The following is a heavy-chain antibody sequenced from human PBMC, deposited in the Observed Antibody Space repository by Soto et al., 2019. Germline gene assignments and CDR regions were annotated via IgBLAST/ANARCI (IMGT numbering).Heavy chain of an antibody. CDR3: ATGLERDYYYHYGMDV. J-gene: IGHJ6*02. Sequence: ASVKVSCKVSGYTLTELSMHWVRQAPGKGLEWMGGFDPEDGETIYAQKFQGRVTMTEDTSTDTAYMELSSLRSEDTAVYCCATGLERDYYYHYGMDVWGQGTTVTVSS. D-gene: IGHD3-3*01. V-gene: IGHV1-24*01. CDR2: FDPEDGET. CDR1: GYTLTELS.